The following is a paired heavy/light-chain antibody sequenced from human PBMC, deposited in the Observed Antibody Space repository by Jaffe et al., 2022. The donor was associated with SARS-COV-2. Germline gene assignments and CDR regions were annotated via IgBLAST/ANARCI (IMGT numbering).Light chain of an antibody. V-gene: IGKV1-33*01. Sequence: DIQMTQSPSSLSASVGDRVTITCQASQDITNYLNWYQQKPGKAPKLLIYDATNLETGVPSRFSGRGSRTEFTFTISSLRPEDIATYYCQQYDDLPLTFGQGTRLEIK. CDR1: QDITNY. CDR2: DAT. J-gene: IGKJ5*01. CDR3: QQYDDLPLT.
Heavy chain of an antibody. CDR2: ISYDGSKI. Sequence: QVHLVESGGGVVQPGGSLRLSCAASGFTFSTSVIHWVRQAPDMRLMWVAIISYDGSKIYYADSVKGRFTISRDNSRNTLHLQMNSLRAEDTAVYYCATDLGRRVAARPWDAFDIWGQGTMVTVSS. CDR3: ATDLGRRVAARPWDAFDI. J-gene: IGHJ3*02. CDR1: GFTFSTSV. V-gene: IGHV3-30*03. D-gene: IGHD6-6*01.